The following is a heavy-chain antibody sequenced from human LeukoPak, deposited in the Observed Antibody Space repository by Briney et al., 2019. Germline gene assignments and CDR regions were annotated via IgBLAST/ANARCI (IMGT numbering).Heavy chain of an antibody. J-gene: IGHJ4*02. V-gene: IGHV3-11*01. CDR1: GFPLRDYY. Sequence: GSLKLSRSASGFPLRDYYKSWNRQAPGKGPGWVSYISSSGSTIYYADSVKGRFTISRDNAKNSLYLQMNSLRAEDTAVYYCARDWTAMVNSYWGQGTLVTVSS. D-gene: IGHD5-18*01. CDR3: ARDWTAMVNSY. CDR2: ISSSGSTI.